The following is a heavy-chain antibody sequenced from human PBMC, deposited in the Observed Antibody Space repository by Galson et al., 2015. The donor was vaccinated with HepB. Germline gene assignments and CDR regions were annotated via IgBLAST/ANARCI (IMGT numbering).Heavy chain of an antibody. J-gene: IGHJ4*02. CDR1: GFTFSSYW. Sequence: SLRLSCAASGFTFSSYWMHWVRQAPGKGLVWVSRINSDGSSTSYADSVKGRFTISRDNAKNTLYLQMNSLRAEDTAVYYCAREIYYDSSGYYFWGQGTLVTVSS. CDR2: INSDGSST. CDR3: AREIYYDSSGYYF. D-gene: IGHD3-22*01. V-gene: IGHV3-74*01.